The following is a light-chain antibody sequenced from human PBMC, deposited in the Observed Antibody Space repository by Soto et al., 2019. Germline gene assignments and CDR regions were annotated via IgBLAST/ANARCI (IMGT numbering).Light chain of an antibody. CDR3: QQYGTSPALFA. CDR2: GAY. V-gene: IGKV3-20*01. CDR1: QSVSSNY. J-gene: IGKJ3*01. Sequence: EIVLTQSPGTLSLSPGERATLSCRASQSVSSNYLAWYQQKPGQAPRLLIYGAYRRATGIPDRFSGIGSGTDFTLTISRLEPEDFAVYYCQQYGTSPALFAFGPGTKV.